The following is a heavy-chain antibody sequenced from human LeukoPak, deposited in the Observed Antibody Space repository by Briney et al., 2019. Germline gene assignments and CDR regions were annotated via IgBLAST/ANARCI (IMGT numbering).Heavy chain of an antibody. J-gene: IGHJ3*02. CDR3: ARHRGTDDAFDI. CDR2: IYYSGST. CDR1: GGSISSYY. Sequence: SETLSLTCTVSGGSISSYYWSWIRQPPGKGLEWIGYIYYSGSTNYNPSLKSRVTISVDTSKNQFSLKLSSVTAADTAVYYCARHRGTDDAFDIWGQGTMVTVSS. D-gene: IGHD2-8*02. V-gene: IGHV4-59*08.